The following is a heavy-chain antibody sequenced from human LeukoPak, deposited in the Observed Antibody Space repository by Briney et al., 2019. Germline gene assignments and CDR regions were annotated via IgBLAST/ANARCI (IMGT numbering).Heavy chain of an antibody. CDR1: GFTFSDSY. J-gene: IGHJ4*02. D-gene: IGHD3-10*01. CDR2: ISSSSSYT. V-gene: IGHV3-11*06. Sequence: GGSLRLSCAAPGFTFSDSYMSWIRQAPGKGLEWVSYISSSSSYTNYADSVKGGFTISRDNAKNSLYLQMNSLRAEDTAVYYCARGRLLWFGEWFFDYWGQGTLVTVSS. CDR3: ARGRLLWFGEWFFDY.